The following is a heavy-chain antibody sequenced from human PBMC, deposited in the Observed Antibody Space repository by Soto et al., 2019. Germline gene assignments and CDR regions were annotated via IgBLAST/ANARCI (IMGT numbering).Heavy chain of an antibody. CDR1: GYNFITDW. CDR2: IDPTDSYT. J-gene: IGHJ6*04. V-gene: IGHV5-10-1*01. Sequence: ESLKISCKGSGYNFITDWISWVRQMPGKGLEWMGRIDPTDSYTKYSPSFEGHVTISADKSISTAYLQWSSLKASDSAVYYCASLSRASYALDGWGKGSTVTLAS. CDR3: ASLSRASYALDG.